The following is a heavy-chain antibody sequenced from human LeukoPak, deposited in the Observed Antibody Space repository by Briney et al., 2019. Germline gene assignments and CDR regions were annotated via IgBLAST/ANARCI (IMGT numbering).Heavy chain of an antibody. CDR3: ETSYSSSSSEIDY. CDR2: MNPNSGNK. D-gene: IGHD6-6*01. V-gene: IGHV1-8*01. Sequence: ASVKVSCKASGYTFTSYDINWVRQATGQGLEWMGWMNPNSGNKGYAQKFKGRVTMTRNTSISTAYMELSSLRSEDTAVYYCETSYSSSSSEIDYWGQGTLVTVSS. J-gene: IGHJ4*02. CDR1: GYTFTSYD.